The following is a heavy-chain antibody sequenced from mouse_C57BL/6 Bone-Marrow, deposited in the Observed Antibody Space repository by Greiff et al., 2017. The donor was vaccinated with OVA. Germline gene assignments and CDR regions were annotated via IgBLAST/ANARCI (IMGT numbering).Heavy chain of an antibody. Sequence: QVQLQQSGAELVRPGASVTLSCKASGYTFTDYEMHWVKPTPVHGLEWIGAIDPETGGTAYNQKFKGKAILTADKSSSTAYMELRSLTSEDSAVYYCTRWNYGSSYWYFDVWGTGTTVTVSS. CDR1: GYTFTDYE. CDR3: TRWNYGSSYWYFDV. J-gene: IGHJ1*03. D-gene: IGHD1-1*01. V-gene: IGHV1-15*01. CDR2: IDPETGGT.